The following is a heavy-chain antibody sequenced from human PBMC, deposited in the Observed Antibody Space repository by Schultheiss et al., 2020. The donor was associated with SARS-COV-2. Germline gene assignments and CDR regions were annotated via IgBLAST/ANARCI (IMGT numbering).Heavy chain of an antibody. J-gene: IGHJ3*02. CDR3: ARTPRITMIGGAFDI. Sequence: SGPTLVKPTQTLTLTCTFSGFSLSTSGVGVGWIRQPPGKALEWLALIYWDDDNRYSPSLKSRLTISKDTSKNQVVLTMTNMDPVDTATYYCARTPRITMIGGAFDIWGQGTMVTVSS. D-gene: IGHD3-22*01. CDR2: IYWDDDN. V-gene: IGHV2-5*02. CDR1: GFSLSTSGVG.